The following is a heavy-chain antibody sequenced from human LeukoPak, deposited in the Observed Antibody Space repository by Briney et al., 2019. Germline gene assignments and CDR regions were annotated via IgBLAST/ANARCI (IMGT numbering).Heavy chain of an antibody. V-gene: IGHV3-7*01. Sequence: GGSLRLSCAASGFTVSINYMSWVRQAPGKGLEWVANIKQDGSEKYYVDSVKGRFTISRDNAKNSLYLQMNSLRAEDTAVYYCARNRRYFDWLLYYFDYWGQGTLVTVSS. J-gene: IGHJ4*02. CDR1: GFTVSINY. CDR3: ARNRRYFDWLLYYFDY. D-gene: IGHD3-9*01. CDR2: IKQDGSEK.